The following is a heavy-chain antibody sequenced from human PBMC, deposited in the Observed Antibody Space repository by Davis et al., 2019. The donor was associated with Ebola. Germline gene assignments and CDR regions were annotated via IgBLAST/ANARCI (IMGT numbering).Heavy chain of an antibody. V-gene: IGHV3-7*01. J-gene: IGHJ1*01. D-gene: IGHD4-17*01. CDR1: GFTFRSYW. CDR2: IKEDGSEK. Sequence: GESLKISCAASGFTFRSYWMSWVRQAPGKGLEWVANIKEDGSEKYYVDSVKGRFTISRDNAKNSLYLQMNSLRAEDTAVYYCAREGDYGEGYFQHWGQGTPVTVSS. CDR3: AREGDYGEGYFQH.